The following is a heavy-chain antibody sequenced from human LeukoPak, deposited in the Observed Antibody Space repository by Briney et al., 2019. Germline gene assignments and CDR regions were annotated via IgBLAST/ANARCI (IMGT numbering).Heavy chain of an antibody. CDR3: AKEGCSGTSCYCNY. CDR2: INNSGGNT. Sequence: PGGSLRLSCAASGFRFSDYAMSWVRQAPGKGLEWVSVINNSGGNTYYADSVKGRFTVSRDNPKNTLYLQMNSLRAEDTAVYYCAKEGCSGTSCYCNYWGQGTLVTVSS. V-gene: IGHV3-23*01. D-gene: IGHD2-2*01. CDR1: GFRFSDYA. J-gene: IGHJ4*02.